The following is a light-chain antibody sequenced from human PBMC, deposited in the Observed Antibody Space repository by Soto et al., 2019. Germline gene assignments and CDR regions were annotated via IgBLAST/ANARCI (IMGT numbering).Light chain of an antibody. CDR1: QSVSSN. V-gene: IGKV3-15*01. Sequence: EKLMSQSPATLSVSPGERATLSCRASQSVSSNLAWYQQKPGQAPRLLIYGASTRATGVTARFSGSGSGTEFTLTISSLQSEDFALYFCQQYHSWPSFGGGTKVDIK. CDR2: GAS. CDR3: QQYHSWPS. J-gene: IGKJ4*01.